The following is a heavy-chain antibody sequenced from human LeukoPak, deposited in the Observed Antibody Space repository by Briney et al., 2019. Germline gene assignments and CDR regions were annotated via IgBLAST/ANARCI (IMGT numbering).Heavy chain of an antibody. V-gene: IGHV4-59*12. CDR2: IYYSGST. D-gene: IGHD3-10*01. CDR3: AREYYGSGSRQRFDP. J-gene: IGHJ5*02. CDR1: GGSISSYY. Sequence: SETLSLTCTVSGGSISSYYWSWIRQPPGEGLEWIGYIYYSGSTNYNPSLKSRVTISVDTSKNQFSLKLSSVTAADTAVYYCAREYYGSGSRQRFDPWGQGTLVTVSS.